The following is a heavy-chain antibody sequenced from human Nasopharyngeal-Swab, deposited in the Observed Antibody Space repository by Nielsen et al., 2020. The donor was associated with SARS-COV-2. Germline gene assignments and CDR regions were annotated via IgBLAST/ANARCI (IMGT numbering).Heavy chain of an antibody. V-gene: IGHV4-34*01. J-gene: IGHJ2*01. CDR3: ARESGDYGDYSVYWYFDL. Sequence: SETLSLTCAVYGGSFSGYYWSWIRQPPGKGLEWIGEINHSGSTNYNPSLKSRVTISVDTSKNQFSLKLTSVTAADTAVYYCARESGDYGDYSVYWYFDLWGRGTLVTVSS. D-gene: IGHD4-17*01. CDR2: INHSGST. CDR1: GGSFSGYY.